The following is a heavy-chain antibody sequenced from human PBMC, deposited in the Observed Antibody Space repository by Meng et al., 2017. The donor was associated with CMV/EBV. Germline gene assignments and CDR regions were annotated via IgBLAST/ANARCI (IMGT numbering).Heavy chain of an antibody. D-gene: IGHD3-3*01. CDR1: GGSISSGDYY. CDR2: IYYSGST. J-gene: IGHJ4*02. V-gene: IGHV4-30-4*08. CDR3: ARDNRRGGVDY. Sequence: GQLREAGPGMVKPSRTPSLTCTVSGGSISSGDYYWSWIRQPPGKGLEWIGYIYYSGSTYYNPSLKSRVTISVDTSKNQFSLKLSSVTAADTAVYHCARDNRRGGVDYWGQGTLVTVSS.